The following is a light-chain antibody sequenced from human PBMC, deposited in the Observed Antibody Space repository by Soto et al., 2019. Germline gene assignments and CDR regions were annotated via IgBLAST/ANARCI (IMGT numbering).Light chain of an antibody. CDR2: DAS. CDR3: HQRSNGPPWT. J-gene: IGKJ1*01. Sequence: EIVLTQSPATLSSSPGERATLCCWASQSVSVYLAWFQQKPGQPSRLLIYDASKRATGIPPRFSGSGSTTDFTLTISSLEPEDFAVYYCHQRSNGPPWTFGQGTKVEIK. V-gene: IGKV3-11*01. CDR1: QSVSVY.